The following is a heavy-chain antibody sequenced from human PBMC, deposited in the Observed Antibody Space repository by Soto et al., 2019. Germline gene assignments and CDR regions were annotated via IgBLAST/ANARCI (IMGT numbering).Heavy chain of an antibody. V-gene: IGHV4-59*01. J-gene: IGHJ4*02. CDR1: GASMNNYY. D-gene: IGHD2-21*02. CDR3: ARGLLAYCGGDCALFDS. CDR2: IYYSGST. Sequence: PSETLSLTCTVSGASMNNYYWTWIRQPPGKGLEWIGYIYYSGSTIYNPSLESRVTISVDTSKNQFSLKVDSVTAADTAVYYCARGLLAYCGGDCALFDSWGQGIMVTVSS.